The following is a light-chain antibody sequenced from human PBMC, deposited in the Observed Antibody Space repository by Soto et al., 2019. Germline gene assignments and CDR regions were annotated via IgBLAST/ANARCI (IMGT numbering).Light chain of an antibody. J-gene: IGLJ2*01. CDR3: ETWDSNTVV. V-gene: IGLV4-60*02. CDR1: SGHSSYI. Sequence: QLVLTQSSSASASLGSSVKLTWTLSSGHSSYIIAWHQQQPGKAPRYLMKLEGSGSYNKGSGVPDRFSGSSSGADRYLTISNLQFEDEADYYCETWDSNTVVFGGGTKLTVL. CDR2: LEGSGSY.